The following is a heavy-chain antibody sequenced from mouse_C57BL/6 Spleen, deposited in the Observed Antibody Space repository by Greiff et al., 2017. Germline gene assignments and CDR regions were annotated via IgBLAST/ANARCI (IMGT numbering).Heavy chain of an antibody. CDR2: ISSGSSTI. CDR1: GFTFSDYG. V-gene: IGHV5-17*01. Sequence: DVKLVESGGGLVKPGGSLKLSCAASGFTFSDYGMHWVRQAPEKGLEWVAYISSGSSTIYYADTVKGRFTISRDNAKNTLFLQMTSLRSEVTAMYYCARGAYYRAMDYWGQGTSVTVSS. D-gene: IGHD2-14*01. CDR3: ARGAYYRAMDY. J-gene: IGHJ4*01.